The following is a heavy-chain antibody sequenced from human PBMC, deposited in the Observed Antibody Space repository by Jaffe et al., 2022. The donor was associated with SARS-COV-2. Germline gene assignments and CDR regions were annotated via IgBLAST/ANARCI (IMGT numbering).Heavy chain of an antibody. J-gene: IGHJ5*02. CDR1: GFTFSSYV. D-gene: IGHD6-19*01. CDR3: ARDRGSGWWGNWFDP. CDR2: ISYDGGDK. V-gene: IGHV3-30*09. Sequence: QVQLVESGGGVVQPGRSLRLSCAASGFTFSSYVLHWVRQAPGKGLEWVAVISYDGGDKYYVDSVKGRFAISRDNSKNTLYLQMNSLRPEDTAVYYCARDRGSGWWGNWFDPWGQGTLVTVSS.